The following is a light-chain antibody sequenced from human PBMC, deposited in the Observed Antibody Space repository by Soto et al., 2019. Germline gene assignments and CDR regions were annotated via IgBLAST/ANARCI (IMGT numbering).Light chain of an antibody. CDR3: QQYGSSPLT. Sequence: EIVMTQSPATLSVSPGDRATLSCRASQSVSSSYLAWYQQKPGQAPRLLIYGASTRATGIPARFSGSGSGADFTLTISRLEPEEFAVYDCQQYGSSPLTVGGGTKVEIK. J-gene: IGKJ4*01. V-gene: IGKV3-20*01. CDR1: QSVSSSY. CDR2: GAS.